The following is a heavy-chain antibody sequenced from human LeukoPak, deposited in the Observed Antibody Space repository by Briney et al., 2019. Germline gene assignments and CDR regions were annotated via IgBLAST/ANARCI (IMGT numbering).Heavy chain of an antibody. CDR2: MNPNSGNT. V-gene: IGHV1-8*01. D-gene: IGHD3-22*01. CDR3: ARGGGSYYYDSSGYYLGY. J-gene: IGHJ4*02. CDR1: GYTFTSYD. Sequence: ASVTVSCKASGYTFTSYDINWVRQAPGQGLEWMGWMNPNSGNTGYAQKFQGRVTMTRNTSISTAYMELSSLRSEDAAVYYCARGGGSYYYDSSGYYLGYWGQGTLVTVSS.